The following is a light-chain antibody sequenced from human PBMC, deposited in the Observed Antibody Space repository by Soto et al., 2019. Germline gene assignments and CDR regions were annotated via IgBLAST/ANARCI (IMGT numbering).Light chain of an antibody. CDR2: GAS. CDR3: QQYNSYWT. J-gene: IGKJ1*01. Sequence: AIQMTQSPSSLSASVGDRVTITCRASQGIRNDLGWYQQKSGKAPKLLIYGASSLQSGVPSRFSGSGSGTDFTLTISSLQPEDFATYYCQQYNSYWTFGQGTKVDIK. V-gene: IGKV1-6*01. CDR1: QGIRND.